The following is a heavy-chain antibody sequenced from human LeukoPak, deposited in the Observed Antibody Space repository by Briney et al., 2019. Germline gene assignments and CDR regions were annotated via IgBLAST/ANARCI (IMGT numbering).Heavy chain of an antibody. CDR3: ARGLVITVVRGTLGGMDV. Sequence: SVKVSCKASGGTFSSYAISWVRQAPGQGLEWMGGIIPIFGTAIYAQKFQGRVTITTDESTSTAYMELSSLRSEDTAVYYWARGLVITVVRGTLGGMDVWGKGTTVTVSS. CDR1: GGTFSSYA. V-gene: IGHV1-69*05. D-gene: IGHD3-10*01. J-gene: IGHJ6*04. CDR2: IIPIFGTA.